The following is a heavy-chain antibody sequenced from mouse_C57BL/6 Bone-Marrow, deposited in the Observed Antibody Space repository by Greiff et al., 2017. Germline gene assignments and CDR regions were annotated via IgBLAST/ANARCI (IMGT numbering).Heavy chain of an antibody. CDR2: ISSGSSTI. CDR3: ARVGSSDGDWYCDV. CDR1: GFTFSDYG. D-gene: IGHD1-1*01. J-gene: IGHJ1*03. Sequence: DVMLVASGGGLVKPGGSLKLSCAASGFTFSDYGMHWVRQAPEKGLEWVAYISSGSSTIYYADTVKGRFTISRDNAKNTLFLQMTSRRSEDTAMYYCARVGSSDGDWYCDVWGTGTTVTVAA. V-gene: IGHV5-17*01.